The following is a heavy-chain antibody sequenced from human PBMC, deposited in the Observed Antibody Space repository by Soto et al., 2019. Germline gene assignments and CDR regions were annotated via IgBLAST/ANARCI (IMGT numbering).Heavy chain of an antibody. CDR3: ARLKLWNAFDI. J-gene: IGHJ3*02. CDR2: IIPIFGTA. D-gene: IGHD2-15*01. Sequence: ASVKVSCKASGGTFSSYAISWLRQSPGQGLEWMGGIIPIFGTANYAQKFQGRVTITADESTSTAYMELSSLRSEDTAVYYCARLKLWNAFDIWGQGTMVTVSS. V-gene: IGHV1-69*13. CDR1: GGTFSSYA.